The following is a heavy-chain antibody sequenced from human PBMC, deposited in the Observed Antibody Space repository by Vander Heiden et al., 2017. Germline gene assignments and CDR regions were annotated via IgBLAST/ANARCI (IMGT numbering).Heavy chain of an antibody. CDR1: AGPISSSSYY. Sequence: QLQLQEPRPGLVNPSETPSLTCTVSAGPISSSSYYRGRIRQPPGNGLEWIGSTYYSGSTYYNPYLKSRVTISVDTSKNQFSLKLGSVAAADTAEYYCAGRGIAAAGKAFDPWGQGTLVTVSS. CDR3: AGRGIAAAGKAFDP. J-gene: IGHJ5*02. D-gene: IGHD6-13*01. CDR2: TYYSGST. V-gene: IGHV4-39*05.